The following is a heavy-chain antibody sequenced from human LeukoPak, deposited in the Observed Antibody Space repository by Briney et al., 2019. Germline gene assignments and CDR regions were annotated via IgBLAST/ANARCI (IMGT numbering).Heavy chain of an antibody. CDR2: INPNSGGT. J-gene: IGHJ4*02. D-gene: IGHD3-10*01. CDR1: GYTFTGYY. V-gene: IGHV1-2*02. CDR3: ATSWDYYGSGSYPFDY. Sequence: VASVKVSCKASGYTFTGYYMHWVRQAPGQGLEWMGWINPNSGGTNYAQKFQGRVTMTRDTSISTAYMELSRLRSDDTAVYYCATSWDYYGSGSYPFDYWGQGTLVTVSS.